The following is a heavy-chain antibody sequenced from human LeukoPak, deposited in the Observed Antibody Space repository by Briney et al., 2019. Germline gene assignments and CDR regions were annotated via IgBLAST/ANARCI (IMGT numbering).Heavy chain of an antibody. D-gene: IGHD6-19*01. CDR3: ASLVGWLVRGEDY. V-gene: IGHV3-7*01. J-gene: IGHJ4*02. CDR1: GFTFSSYW. CDR2: IKEDGSEI. Sequence: PGGSLRPSCAASGFTFSSYWMSWVRQAPGKGLEWVAIIKEDGSEIDYVDSVKGRFTISRDNAKNSLYLHMNSLRAEDTAVYYCASLVGWLVRGEDYWGQGTLVTVSS.